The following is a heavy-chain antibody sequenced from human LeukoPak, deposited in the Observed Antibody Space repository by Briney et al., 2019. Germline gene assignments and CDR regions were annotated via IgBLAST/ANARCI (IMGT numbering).Heavy chain of an antibody. CDR1: GFTFSSYA. D-gene: IGHD6-19*01. J-gene: IGHJ4*02. CDR3: ARKVETYNSYDY. CDR2: ISYDGSNK. Sequence: GGSLRLSCAASGFTFSSYAMHWVRQAPGKGLEWVAVISYDGSNKYYADSVKGRFTISRDNSKNTLYLQMNSLRAEDTAVYYCARKVETYNSYDYWGQRTLVTVSS. V-gene: IGHV3-30*04.